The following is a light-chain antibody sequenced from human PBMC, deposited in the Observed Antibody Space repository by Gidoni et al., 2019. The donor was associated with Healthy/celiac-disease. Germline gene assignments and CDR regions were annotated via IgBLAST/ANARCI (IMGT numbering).Light chain of an antibody. CDR3: QQANSFPIT. CDR1: QGISSL. Sequence: IQMTQSPSSVSASVVDRVTLTCRASQGISSLLAWYQQKPGKAPKLLIYAASSLQSGVPSRFSGSGSGTDFTLTISSLQPEDFATYYCQQANSFPITFGGGTKVEIK. CDR2: AAS. V-gene: IGKV1-12*01. J-gene: IGKJ4*01.